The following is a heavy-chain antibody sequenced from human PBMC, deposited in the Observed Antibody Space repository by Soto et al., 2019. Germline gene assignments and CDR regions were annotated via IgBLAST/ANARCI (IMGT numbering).Heavy chain of an antibody. D-gene: IGHD1-26*01. V-gene: IGHV3-21*01. Sequence: EVQLVESGGGLVKPGGSLRLSCAASGFTFSSYSMNWVRQAPGKGLEWVSSISSSSSYIYYADSVKGRFTISRDNAKNSLYLQMNSLRAEDTAVSYCARAPVSYRYYGMDVWGQGTTVTVSS. J-gene: IGHJ6*02. CDR2: ISSSSSYI. CDR3: ARAPVSYRYYGMDV. CDR1: GFTFSSYS.